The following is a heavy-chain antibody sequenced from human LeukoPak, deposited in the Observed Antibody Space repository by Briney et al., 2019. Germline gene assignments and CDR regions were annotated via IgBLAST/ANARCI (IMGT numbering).Heavy chain of an antibody. CDR3: ARVGSKWIQLWPYDY. CDR2: INPSGGST. D-gene: IGHD5-18*01. Sequence: ASVKVSCKASGYTFTSYYMHWVRQAPGQGLEWMGIINPSGGSTSYAQKFQGRVTMTRGTSTSTVYMELSSLRSEDTAVYYCARVGSKWIQLWPYDYWGQGTLVTVSS. V-gene: IGHV1-46*01. J-gene: IGHJ4*02. CDR1: GYTFTSYY.